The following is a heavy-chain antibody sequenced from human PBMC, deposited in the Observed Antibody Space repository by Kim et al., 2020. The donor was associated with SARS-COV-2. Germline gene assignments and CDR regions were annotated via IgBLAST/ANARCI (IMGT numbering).Heavy chain of an antibody. CDR2: ISWNSGSI. J-gene: IGHJ6*02. V-gene: IGHV3-9*01. CDR3: AKDINYGDYVLYYGMDV. D-gene: IGHD4-17*01. CDR1: GFTFDDYA. Sequence: GGSLRLSCAASGFTFDDYAMHWVRQAPGKGLEWVSGISWNSGSIGYADSVKGRFTISRDNAKNSLYLQMNSLRAEDTALYYCAKDINYGDYVLYYGMDVWGQGTTVTVSS.